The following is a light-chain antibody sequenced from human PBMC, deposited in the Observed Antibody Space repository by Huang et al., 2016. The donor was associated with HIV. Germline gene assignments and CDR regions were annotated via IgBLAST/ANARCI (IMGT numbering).Light chain of an antibody. J-gene: IGKJ1*01. CDR2: WAT. Sequence: DTVMTQSPDSLAVSPGERATINYKSSQTVLYSLNKKNYLTWFQQKPGRPPKLLIYWATTRESGVPDRFSGSGSGTDFTLTINNLQAEDGAVYFCLQYYSVPQTFGHGTKVEIK. CDR3: LQYYSVPQT. CDR1: QTVLYSLNKKNY. V-gene: IGKV4-1*01.